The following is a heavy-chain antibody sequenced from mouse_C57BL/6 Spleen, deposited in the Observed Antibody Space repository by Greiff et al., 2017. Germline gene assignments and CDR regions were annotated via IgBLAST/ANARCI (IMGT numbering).Heavy chain of an antibody. CDR1: GFSLTSYG. CDR3: AKNWNTVVTYYYAMDY. J-gene: IGHJ4*01. CDR2: IWRGGST. Sequence: VKLVESGPGLVQPSQSLSITCTVSGFSLTSYGVHWVRQSPGKGLEWLGVIWRGGSTDYNAAFMSRLSITKDNSKSQVFFKMNSLQADDTAIYYCAKNWNTVVTYYYAMDYWGQGTSVTVSS. D-gene: IGHD1-1*01. V-gene: IGHV2-5*01.